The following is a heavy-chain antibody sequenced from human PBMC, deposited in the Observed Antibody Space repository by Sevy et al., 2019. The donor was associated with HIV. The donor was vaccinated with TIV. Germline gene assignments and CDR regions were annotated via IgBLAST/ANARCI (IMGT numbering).Heavy chain of an antibody. CDR1: GFSLSTSGGG. CDR3: AHRRMVRGVITAPFDY. V-gene: IGHV2-5*02. Sequence: SGPTLVKPTQTRTLTCTFSGFSLSTSGGGVGWIRQPPGKALEWLALIYWDDDTRYTPSLKSRLNITKDTSTNQVVLTMTNMDPVDTATYFCAHRRMVRGVITAPFDYWGQGTLVTVSS. J-gene: IGHJ4*02. D-gene: IGHD3-10*01. CDR2: IYWDDDT.